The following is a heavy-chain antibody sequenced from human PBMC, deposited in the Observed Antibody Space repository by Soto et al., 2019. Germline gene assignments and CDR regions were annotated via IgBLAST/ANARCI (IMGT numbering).Heavy chain of an antibody. J-gene: IGHJ5*02. V-gene: IGHV3-21*01. Sequence: GGFLRLSCAASGFTFSSYAMSWVRQAPGKGLEWVSSISSSSSYIYYADSVKGRFTISRDNAKNSLYLQMNSLRAEDTAVYYCARNVLLWFGESQPNNWFDPWGQGTLVTVSS. CDR2: ISSSSSYI. CDR3: ARNVLLWFGESQPNNWFDP. D-gene: IGHD3-10*01. CDR1: GFTFSSYA.